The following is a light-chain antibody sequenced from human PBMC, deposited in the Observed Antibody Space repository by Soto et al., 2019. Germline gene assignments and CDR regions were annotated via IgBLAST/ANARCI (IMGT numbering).Light chain of an antibody. CDR1: SSNIGAGYD. J-gene: IGLJ1*01. Sequence: QSVLTQPPSVSGAPGQRVTISCTGSSSNIGAGYDVHWYQHLPGTAPKLLIYDNSNRPSGVPDRFSGSKSGTSASLAITGLQVEDEADYYCQSYDSSLSAPYVFGTGTKVTVL. CDR3: QSYDSSLSAPYV. V-gene: IGLV1-40*01. CDR2: DNS.